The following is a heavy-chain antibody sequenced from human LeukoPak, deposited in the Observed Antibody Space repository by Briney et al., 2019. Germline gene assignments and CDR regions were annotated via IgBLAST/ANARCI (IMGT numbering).Heavy chain of an antibody. CDR3: AGRNDHTYYYYGMDV. J-gene: IGHJ6*04. D-gene: IGHD1-14*01. CDR2: IIPIFGTA. V-gene: IGHV1-69*13. CDR1: GGTFSSYA. Sequence: ASVKVSCKASGGTFSSYAISWVRQAPGQGLEWMGGIIPIFGTANYAQKFQGRVTITADESTSTACMELRSLRSEDTAVYYCAGRNDHTYYYYGMDVWGKGTTVTVSS.